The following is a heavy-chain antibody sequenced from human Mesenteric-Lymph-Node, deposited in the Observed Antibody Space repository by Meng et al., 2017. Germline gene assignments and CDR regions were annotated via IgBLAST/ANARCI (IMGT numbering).Heavy chain of an antibody. CDR1: GGTFSSEA. CDR3: ARSPVVVVAATNWFDP. V-gene: IGHV1-69*01. D-gene: IGHD2-15*01. Sequence: QVQVVQSGDEVKKPGSSVKVSCKASGGTFSSEAISWVQQAPGQGLEWMGGIIPIFGTANYAQKFQGRVTITADESTSTAYMELSSLRSEDTAVYYCARSPVVVVAATNWFDPWGQGTLVTVSS. CDR2: IIPIFGTA. J-gene: IGHJ5*02.